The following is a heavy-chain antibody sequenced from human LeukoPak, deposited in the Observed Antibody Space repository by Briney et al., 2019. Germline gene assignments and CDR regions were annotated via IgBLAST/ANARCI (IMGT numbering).Heavy chain of an antibody. CDR3: ARDSSSFPNYFDY. J-gene: IGHJ4*02. V-gene: IGHV3-53*01. Sequence: PGGSLRLSCEASGFSVGSTYMSWVRQAPGKGPEWVSLIYSAGSTFYADSVKGRFTISRDNSKNTLYLQMKSLRAEDTAVYYCARDSSSFPNYFDYWGQGTLVTVSS. CDR1: GFSVGSTY. D-gene: IGHD5-24*01. CDR2: IYSAGST.